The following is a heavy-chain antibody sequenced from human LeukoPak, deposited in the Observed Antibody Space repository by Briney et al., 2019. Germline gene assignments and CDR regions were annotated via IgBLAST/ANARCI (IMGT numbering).Heavy chain of an antibody. J-gene: IGHJ4*02. Sequence: GGSLRLSCAASGFTFSSYAMSWVRQAPGKGLEWVSAISGSGGNTYYADSVKGRFTISRDNSKNTLYLQMNSLRADDTAVYYCAKQGIQLWSRLLDYWGQGTLVTVSS. CDR3: AKQGIQLWSRLLDY. CDR2: ISGSGGNT. CDR1: GFTFSSYA. V-gene: IGHV3-23*01. D-gene: IGHD5-18*01.